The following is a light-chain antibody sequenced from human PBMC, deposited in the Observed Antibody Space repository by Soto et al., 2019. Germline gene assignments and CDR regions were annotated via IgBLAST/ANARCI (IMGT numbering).Light chain of an antibody. CDR1: SSEVGGYNY. J-gene: IGLJ1*01. Sequence: QSALTQPRSVSGSPGQSVTISCTGTSSEVGGYNYVSWYQQHPGKAPKVMIYDVTKRPSGVPDRFSGSKSGNTASLTISGLQAEDEADYYCCSYVVGYLDVFGTGIKLTVL. CDR3: CSYVVGYLDV. V-gene: IGLV2-11*01. CDR2: DVT.